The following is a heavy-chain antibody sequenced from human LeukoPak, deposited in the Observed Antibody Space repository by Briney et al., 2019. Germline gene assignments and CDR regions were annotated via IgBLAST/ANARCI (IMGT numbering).Heavy chain of an antibody. CDR1: GGTFSSYA. CDR2: IIPILGIA. Sequence: ASVKVSCKASGGTFSSYAISWVRQAPGQGLEWMGRIIPILGIANYAQKFQGRVTITADKSTSTAYMELSSLRSEDTAVYYCARAVVPAYYMDVWGKGTTVTVSS. D-gene: IGHD6-6*01. V-gene: IGHV1-69*04. J-gene: IGHJ6*03. CDR3: ARAVVPAYYMDV.